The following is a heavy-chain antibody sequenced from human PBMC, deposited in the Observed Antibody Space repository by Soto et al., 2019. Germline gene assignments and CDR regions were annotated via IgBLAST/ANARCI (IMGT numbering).Heavy chain of an antibody. D-gene: IGHD1-26*01. J-gene: IGHJ4*02. CDR3: ATSASSDH. V-gene: IGHV3-30*03. CDR1: GFLFDTYG. Sequence: VQLVESGGGVVQPGRSLRLSCVGSGFLFDTYGMDWDRQTPGKGLEWVAIISYDGSHKEYADSVKGRFAISRDNSENTLYLQMNNLGVEDTSLYYCATSASSDHWGQGSQVTVSS. CDR2: ISYDGSHK.